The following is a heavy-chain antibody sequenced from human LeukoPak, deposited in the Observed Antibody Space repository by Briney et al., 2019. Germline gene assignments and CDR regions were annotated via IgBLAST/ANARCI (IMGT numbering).Heavy chain of an antibody. CDR1: GFAFSSYA. Sequence: QPGGSLRLSCAASGFAFSSYAMHWVRQAPGKGLEWVALISYNGNSKYYADSVKGRFTISRDNSKNTLSLQMNSLRAEDTAVYYCARVGYYDILTGYYNYYYYMDVWGKGTTVTVSS. CDR3: ARVGYYDILTGYYNYYYYMDV. D-gene: IGHD3-9*01. CDR2: ISYNGNSK. V-gene: IGHV3-30*04. J-gene: IGHJ6*03.